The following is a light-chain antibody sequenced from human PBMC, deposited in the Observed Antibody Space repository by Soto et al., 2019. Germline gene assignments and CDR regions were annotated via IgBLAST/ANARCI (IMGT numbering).Light chain of an antibody. V-gene: IGKV2-28*01. CDR2: LGS. Sequence: DVVMTQSALSLPVTPGERFSISCGSSQCFLYSNGYNFLAWYLQKPGQSTQILIYLGSNRDSGAPARFSGSGPGTYFTLTITRVEAEDFGLYYCMQDRHIPFTFGPGTKVDIK. CDR1: QCFLYSNGYNF. J-gene: IGKJ3*01. CDR3: MQDRHIPFT.